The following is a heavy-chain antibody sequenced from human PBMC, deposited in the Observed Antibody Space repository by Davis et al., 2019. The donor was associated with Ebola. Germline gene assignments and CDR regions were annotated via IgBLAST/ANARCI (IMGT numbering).Heavy chain of an antibody. CDR2: FRSKIDGDAT. J-gene: IGHJ6*02. V-gene: IGHV3-73*01. CDR1: GFILSGSS. CDR3: TRGAPYFMDV. D-gene: IGHD2/OR15-2a*01. Sequence: GGFLRLSCAASGFILSGSSLHWVRQASGKGLEWVGRFRSKIDGDATSYGASVEGRFTISRDDSKNTAYLQMNSLKTEDTAVYYCTRGAPYFMDVWGQGTTVTVSS.